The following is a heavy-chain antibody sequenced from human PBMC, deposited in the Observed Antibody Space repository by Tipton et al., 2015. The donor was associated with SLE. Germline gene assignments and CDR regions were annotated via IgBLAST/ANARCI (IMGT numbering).Heavy chain of an antibody. J-gene: IGHJ6*02. CDR3: ARGLVPAATYYGMDV. Sequence: GLVKPSETLSLTCAVYGGSFSGYYWSWIRQPPGKGLEWIGEIYHSGSTYYNPSLKSRVTISVDTSKNQFSLKLSSVTAADTAVYYCARGLVPAATYYGMDVWGQGTTVTVSS. D-gene: IGHD2-2*01. CDR1: GGSFSGYY. V-gene: IGHV4-34*01. CDR2: IYHSGST.